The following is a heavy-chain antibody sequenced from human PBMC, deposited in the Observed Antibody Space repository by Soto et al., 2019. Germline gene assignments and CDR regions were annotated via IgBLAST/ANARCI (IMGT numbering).Heavy chain of an antibody. Sequence: ASVKVSCKASGGTFSSYAISWVRQAPGQGLEWMGGIIPIFGTANYAQKFQGRVTITADESTSTAYMELSSLRSEDTAVYYCARSPKIDGFLEWLRPKDDPGYYYYGMDVWGQGTTVTVSS. J-gene: IGHJ6*02. D-gene: IGHD3-3*01. CDR2: IIPIFGTA. V-gene: IGHV1-69*13. CDR3: ARSPKIDGFLEWLRPKDDPGYYYYGMDV. CDR1: GGTFSSYA.